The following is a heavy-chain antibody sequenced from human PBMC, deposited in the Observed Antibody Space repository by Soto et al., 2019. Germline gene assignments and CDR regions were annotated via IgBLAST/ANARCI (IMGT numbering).Heavy chain of an antibody. CDR3: AREYYGSGFNWFDP. J-gene: IGHJ5*02. CDR2: INHRGSA. V-gene: IGHV4-4*02. CDR1: GASVSSTYW. Sequence: PSETLSLTCAVSGASVSSTYWWSCVRQPPGKGPEWIGEINHRGSANYNPSLKSRVTISVDISKSQFSLRLTSVTAADTAVYYCAREYYGSGFNWFDPWGQGTLVTVSS. D-gene: IGHD3-10*01.